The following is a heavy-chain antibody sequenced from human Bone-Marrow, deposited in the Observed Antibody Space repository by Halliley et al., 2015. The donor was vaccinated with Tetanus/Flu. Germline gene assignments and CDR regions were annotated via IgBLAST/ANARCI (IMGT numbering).Heavy chain of an antibody. Sequence: LRLSCTLSGGSISSYYWSWIRQPPGKSLEWIGYVYYTGHTNYSPSLKSRVTISVDTSGNHFSLHLSSVTAADTAVYYCAGHMIRGVINLHFDLWGPGALVTV. D-gene: IGHD3-10*01. CDR2: VYYTGHT. J-gene: IGHJ2*01. V-gene: IGHV4-59*01. CDR1: GGSISSYY. CDR3: AGHMIRGVINLHFDL.